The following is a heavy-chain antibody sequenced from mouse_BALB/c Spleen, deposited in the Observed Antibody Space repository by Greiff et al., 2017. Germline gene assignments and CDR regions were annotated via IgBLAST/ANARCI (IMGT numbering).Heavy chain of an antibody. CDR3: AIYDGYYEDPFDY. J-gene: IGHJ2*01. CDR1: GYTFTSYW. Sequence: QVHVKQSGAELAKPGASVKMSCKASGYTFTSYWMHWVKQRPGQGLEWIGYINPSTGYTEYNQKFKDKATLTADKSSSTAYMQLSSLTSEDSAVYYCAIYDGYYEDPFDYWGQGTTLTVSS. D-gene: IGHD2-3*01. V-gene: IGHV1-7*01. CDR2: INPSTGYT.